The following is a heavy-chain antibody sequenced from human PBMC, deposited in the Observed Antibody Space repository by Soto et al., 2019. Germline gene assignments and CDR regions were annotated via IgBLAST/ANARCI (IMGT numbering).Heavy chain of an antibody. Sequence: EVQLVESGGGLVQPGGSLRLSCAASGFTFSSSWMHWVRQAPGKGLVWVSRINSGASTTNYADSVKGRFTISRDNAKNTLYLQIDRLTAEDTAVYYCVRGPSGWVGYDYWGQGTLVSVSS. D-gene: IGHD6-19*01. CDR2: INSGASTT. CDR1: GFTFSSSW. CDR3: VRGPSGWVGYDY. J-gene: IGHJ4*02. V-gene: IGHV3-74*01.